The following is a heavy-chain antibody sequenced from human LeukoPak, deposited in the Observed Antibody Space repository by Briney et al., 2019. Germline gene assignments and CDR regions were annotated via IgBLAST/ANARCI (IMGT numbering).Heavy chain of an antibody. CDR1: EFTFGSFA. J-gene: IGHJ3*01. V-gene: IGHV3-23*01. Sequence: GGSLRLSCAASEFTFGSFAMSWVRQAPGKGLEWVSYIRGGGAGALYADSVKGRFTASRDNSRSTLYLQMNSLRVEDTAVYYCAKCAQSYGNDAFDLWGPGTMVTVSS. CDR3: AKCAQSYGNDAFDL. CDR2: IRGGGAGA. D-gene: IGHD5-18*01.